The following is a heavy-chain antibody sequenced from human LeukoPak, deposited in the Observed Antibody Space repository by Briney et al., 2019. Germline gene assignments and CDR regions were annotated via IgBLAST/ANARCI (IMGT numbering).Heavy chain of an antibody. Sequence: PGGSLRLSCAASGFTFSSYSMNWVRQAPGKGLEWVSSISSSSSYIYYADSVKGRFTISRDNAKNSLYLQMNSLRAEDTAVYYCARDPTTPYSSGWYLFDYWGQGTLVTVSS. J-gene: IGHJ4*02. CDR3: ARDPTTPYSSGWYLFDY. CDR2: ISSSSSYI. V-gene: IGHV3-21*01. D-gene: IGHD6-19*01. CDR1: GFTFSSYS.